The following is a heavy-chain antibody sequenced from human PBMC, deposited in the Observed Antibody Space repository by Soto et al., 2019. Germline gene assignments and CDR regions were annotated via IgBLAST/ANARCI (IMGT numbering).Heavy chain of an antibody. J-gene: IGHJ4*02. Sequence: ASVKVSCKASGYTFIGYYIHWVRQAPGQGLEWMGWINPNSGGTNYAQKFQGRVTMTRDTSISTAYMELSRLRSDDTAVYYCARVTGEWLRLPLGYWGQGALVTVSS. V-gene: IGHV1-2*02. CDR2: INPNSGGT. CDR3: ARVTGEWLRLPLGY. CDR1: GYTFIGYY. D-gene: IGHD5-12*01.